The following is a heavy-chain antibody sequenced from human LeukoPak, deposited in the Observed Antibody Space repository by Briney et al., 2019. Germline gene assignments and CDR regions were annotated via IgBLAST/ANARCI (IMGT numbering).Heavy chain of an antibody. CDR3: AKAPPYYSDSSGYFQH. CDR1: GFTFDDSA. V-gene: IGHV3-9*01. D-gene: IGHD3-22*01. CDR2: ISWNSGII. Sequence: QPGRSLRLSCAASGFTFDDSAMHWVRQVPGKGLEWDSGISWNSGIIDYADSVKGRFTISRDNAKNSLYLQMNNLRPDDTAFYYCAKAPPYYSDSSGYFQHWGQGTLVTVSS. J-gene: IGHJ1*01.